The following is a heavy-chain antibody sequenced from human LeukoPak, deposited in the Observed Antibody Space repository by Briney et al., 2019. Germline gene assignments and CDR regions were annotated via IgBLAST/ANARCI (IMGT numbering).Heavy chain of an antibody. Sequence: GGSLRLSCAASGFTFSSYWMSWVRQAPGKGLEWVANIKQDGSEEYYVDSVKGRFTISRDNAKNSLYLQMNSLRAEDTAVYYCAKYYYDSSDAFDIWGQGTMVTVSS. CDR2: IKQDGSEE. J-gene: IGHJ3*02. CDR3: AKYYYDSSDAFDI. V-gene: IGHV3-7*01. D-gene: IGHD3-22*01. CDR1: GFTFSSYW.